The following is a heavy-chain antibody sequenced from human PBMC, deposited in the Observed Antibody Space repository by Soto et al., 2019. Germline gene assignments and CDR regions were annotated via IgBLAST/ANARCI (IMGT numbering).Heavy chain of an antibody. D-gene: IGHD6-6*01. CDR1: GYTFTSYD. V-gene: IGHV1-8*01. Sequence: ASVKVSCKASGYTFTSYDINWVRQATGQGLEWMGWMNPNSGNTGYAQKFQGRVTMTRNTSISTAYMELSSLRSEDTAVYYCARGVRRVYYYYYYMDVWGKGTTVTVSS. J-gene: IGHJ6*03. CDR2: MNPNSGNT. CDR3: ARGVRRVYYYYYYMDV.